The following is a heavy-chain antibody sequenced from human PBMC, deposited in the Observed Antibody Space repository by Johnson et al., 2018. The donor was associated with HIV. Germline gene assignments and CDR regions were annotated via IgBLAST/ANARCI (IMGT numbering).Heavy chain of an antibody. J-gene: IGHJ3*01. CDR2: ISNDGNSK. Sequence: VQLVESGGGVVQPGRSLRLSCAASGFSFSNYAMHWVRQAPGKGLEWVAVISNDGNSKYYTESLKGRITISRDNSMNTLYLQMNSLRPEDTAVYYCASLGATSGWIGSDDGFDVWGQGTLVPVCS. CDR1: GFSFSNYA. CDR3: ASLGATSGWIGSDDGFDV. V-gene: IGHV3-30-3*01. D-gene: IGHD6-19*01.